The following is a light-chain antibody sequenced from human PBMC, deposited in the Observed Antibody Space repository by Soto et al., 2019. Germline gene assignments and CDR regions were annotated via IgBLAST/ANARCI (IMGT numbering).Light chain of an antibody. CDR3: QNYNSAPRT. Sequence: DIQMTHSPSSLSASVGDRVTITCRASQGISNDLAWYQQKPGHVPKLLIYAASTLQSGVRSRFSGSVSGTDFTLTISSLQPEDVATYYFQNYNSAPRTFGQGTKVEIK. CDR1: QGISND. V-gene: IGKV1-27*01. CDR2: AAS. J-gene: IGKJ1*01.